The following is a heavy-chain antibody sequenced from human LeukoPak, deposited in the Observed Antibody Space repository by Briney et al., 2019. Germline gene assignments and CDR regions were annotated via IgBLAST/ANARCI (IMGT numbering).Heavy chain of an antibody. Sequence: GASVKVSCKASGYTFTSYHITWVRQAPGQGLEWMGWISGYNGNTNYAQKFQGRVSMTTDTSTSTAYMELRSLRSDDTAVYFCARDGLAAATLHWCFDLWGRGTLVTVSS. CDR2: ISGYNGNT. CDR3: ARDGLAAATLHWCFDL. CDR1: GYTFTSYH. D-gene: IGHD2-15*01. V-gene: IGHV1-18*01. J-gene: IGHJ2*01.